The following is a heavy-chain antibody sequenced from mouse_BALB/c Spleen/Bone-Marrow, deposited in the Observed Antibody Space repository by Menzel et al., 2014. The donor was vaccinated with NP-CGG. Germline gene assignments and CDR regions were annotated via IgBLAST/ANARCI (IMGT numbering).Heavy chain of an antibody. Sequence: EVQRVESGGGLVQPGGSLRLSCATSGFTFTDYYMNWVRQPPGKALEWLGFISNKANGYTTEYSASVKSRFTISRDNSQNILYLQMNTLRADDSATYYCARDKGRVFFDYWGQGTTLTVSS. CDR1: GFTFTDYY. J-gene: IGHJ2*01. V-gene: IGHV7-3*02. CDR2: ISNKANGYTT. CDR3: ARDKGRVFFDY.